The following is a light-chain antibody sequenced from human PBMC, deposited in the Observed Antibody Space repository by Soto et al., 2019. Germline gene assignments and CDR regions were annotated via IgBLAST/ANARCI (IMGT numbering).Light chain of an antibody. CDR2: RSD. Sequence: QSVLTQPPSASGTPGQRIIISCYGSSPNIGRNTVKWYRQLPGTAPKLLIGRSDQRPSGVPDRFSGSQSGTSASLAISGLQSEDEADYICAAWDDSLNAWAFGGGTKLTVL. CDR1: SPNIGRNT. V-gene: IGLV1-44*01. J-gene: IGLJ3*02. CDR3: AAWDDSLNAWA.